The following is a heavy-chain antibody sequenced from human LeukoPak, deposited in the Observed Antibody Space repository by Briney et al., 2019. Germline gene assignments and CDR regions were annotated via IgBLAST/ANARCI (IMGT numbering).Heavy chain of an antibody. D-gene: IGHD5-18*01. CDR1: GFTFSSHW. Sequence: PGGSLRLSCAASGFTFSSHWMHWVRQASGKGLVWVSRINSDGSSISYADSVKGRFTISRNNAKKTLYLQMNSLRAEDTAVYYCARGGGYSYGYLNYWGQGTLVTVSS. V-gene: IGHV3-74*01. CDR3: ARGGGYSYGYLNY. CDR2: INSDGSSI. J-gene: IGHJ4*02.